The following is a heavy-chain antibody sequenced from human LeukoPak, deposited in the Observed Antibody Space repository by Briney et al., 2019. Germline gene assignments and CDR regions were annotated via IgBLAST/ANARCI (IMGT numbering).Heavy chain of an antibody. V-gene: IGHV4-4*07. CDR2: IYTSGST. J-gene: IGHJ5*02. D-gene: IGHD6-6*01. CDR1: GGSISSYY. Sequence: PSETLSLTCTVSGGSISSYYWSWIRQPAGKGLEWIGRIYTSGSTNYNPSLKSRVTMSVDTSKNQFSLKLSSVTAADTAVYYCARDHQQLVYNWFDPWGQGTLSPSPQ. CDR3: ARDHQQLVYNWFDP.